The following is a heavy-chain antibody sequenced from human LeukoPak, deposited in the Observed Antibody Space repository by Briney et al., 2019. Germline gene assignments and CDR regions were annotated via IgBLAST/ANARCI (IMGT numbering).Heavy chain of an antibody. D-gene: IGHD1-26*01. CDR1: GFTFSSYG. CDR2: ISGSGVST. CDR3: AKGVGARLVYYFDS. V-gene: IGHV3-23*01. J-gene: IGHJ4*02. Sequence: GGSLRLSCAASGFTFSSYGMSGVRQAPGKGLERVSGISGSGVSTYYADSVNGRFTISRDNSKNTLYLQMSSLRAEDTAVYYSAKGVGARLVYYFDSWGQGTLVTASS.